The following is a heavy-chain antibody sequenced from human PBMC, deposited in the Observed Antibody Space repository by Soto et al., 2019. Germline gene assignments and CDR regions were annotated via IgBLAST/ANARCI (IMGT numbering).Heavy chain of an antibody. CDR3: ARRGQPYYDFWSGYYTHGRDSTSHWYFDL. D-gene: IGHD3-3*01. V-gene: IGHV4-34*01. CDR1: GGSFSGYY. Sequence: QVQLQQWGAGLLKPSETLSLTCAVYGGSFSGYYWSWIRQPPGKGLEWIGEINHSGSTNYNPSLKSRVTISVDTSKNQFSLKLSFVTAADTAVYYCARRGQPYYDFWSGYYTHGRDSTSHWYFDLWGRGTLVTVSS. CDR2: INHSGST. J-gene: IGHJ2*01.